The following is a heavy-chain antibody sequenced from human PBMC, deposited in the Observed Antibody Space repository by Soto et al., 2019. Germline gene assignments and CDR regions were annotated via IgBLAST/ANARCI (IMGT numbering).Heavy chain of an antibody. J-gene: IGHJ6*02. CDR3: ARDLDTVMVRVPLNYQYGMXF. CDR2: INAGNGNT. Sequence: GASVKVSCKASVYTFTSYGMHWGRQAPGQRLEWMGWINAGNGNTKYSQKFQGRVTITRDTSASTAYMELSSLRSEDTAVYYCARDLDTVMVRVPLNYQYGMXFPAQRTSVXVSS. CDR1: VYTFTSYG. D-gene: IGHD5-18*01. V-gene: IGHV1-3*01.